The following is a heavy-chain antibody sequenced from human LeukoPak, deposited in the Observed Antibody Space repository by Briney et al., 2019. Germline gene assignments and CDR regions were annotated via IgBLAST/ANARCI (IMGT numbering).Heavy chain of an antibody. D-gene: IGHD2-15*01. CDR2: ISSSSSYI. V-gene: IGHV3-21*01. CDR3: ARDRCSGGSCYLPFDY. CDR1: EFTFSSYE. Sequence: GGSLRLSCAASEFTFSSYEMNWVRQAPGKGLEWVSSISSSSSYIYYADSVKGRFTISRDNAKNSLYLQMNSLRAEDTAVYCCARDRCSGGSCYLPFDYWGQGTLVTVPS. J-gene: IGHJ4*02.